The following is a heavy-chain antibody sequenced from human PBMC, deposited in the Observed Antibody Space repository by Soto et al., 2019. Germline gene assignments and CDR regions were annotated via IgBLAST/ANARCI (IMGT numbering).Heavy chain of an antibody. Sequence: SETLSLTCAFYVVSFSGYYWSWIRHPPGKGLEWIGEINHSGSTNYNPSLKSRVTISVDTSKNQFSLKLSSVTAADTAVYYCAREWFLGWCDSRDFEYWGQGTLVTVSS. CDR2: INHSGST. CDR3: AREWFLGWCDSRDFEY. V-gene: IGHV4-34*01. D-gene: IGHD3-22*01. J-gene: IGHJ4*02. CDR1: VVSFSGYY.